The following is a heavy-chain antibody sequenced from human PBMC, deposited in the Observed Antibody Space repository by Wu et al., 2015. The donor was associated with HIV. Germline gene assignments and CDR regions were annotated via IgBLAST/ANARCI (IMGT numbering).Heavy chain of an antibody. J-gene: IGHJ3*02. CDR1: GYTFTGYY. CDR3: ARGGTSTSYRNYAFDI. CDR2: INPNSGGT. D-gene: IGHD6-6*01. V-gene: IGHV1-2*02. Sequence: QVQLVQSGAEVKKPGASVKVSCKASGYTFTGYYMHWVRQAPGQGLEWMGWINPNSGGTNYAQKFQGRATITLDESTSTVYMELSSLRSEDTALYFCARGGTSTSYRNYAFDIWGQGTMVTVSS.